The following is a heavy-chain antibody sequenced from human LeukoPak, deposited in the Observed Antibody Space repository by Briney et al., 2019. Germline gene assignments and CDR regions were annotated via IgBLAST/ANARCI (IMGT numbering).Heavy chain of an antibody. CDR1: GFTFSSYW. CDR3: AKDIGSYYDY. D-gene: IGHD3-10*01. Sequence: PGGSLRLSCAASGFTFSSYWMSWVRQAPGKGLEWVANIKQDGSEKYYADSVKGRFTISRDNSKNTLYLEMNSLRAEDTAVYYCAKDIGSYYDYWGQGILVTVSS. CDR2: IKQDGSEK. V-gene: IGHV3-7*01. J-gene: IGHJ4*02.